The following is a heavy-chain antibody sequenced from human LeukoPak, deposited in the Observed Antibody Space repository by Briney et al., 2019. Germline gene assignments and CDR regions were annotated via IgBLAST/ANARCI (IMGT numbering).Heavy chain of an antibody. CDR2: MNSNSGKT. J-gene: IGHJ4*02. CDR1: GYTFTNYD. V-gene: IGHV1-8*01. CDR3: ARGRGGTVFRVYLDH. Sequence: ASVKVSCKSSGYTFTNYDIMWVRQATGQGPAWMGWMNSNSGKTGYVQKFQGRVTMTRATSINTAYMELHSLTSEDTAVYYCARGRGGTVFRVYLDHWGQGTLVTVSS. D-gene: IGHD3-22*01.